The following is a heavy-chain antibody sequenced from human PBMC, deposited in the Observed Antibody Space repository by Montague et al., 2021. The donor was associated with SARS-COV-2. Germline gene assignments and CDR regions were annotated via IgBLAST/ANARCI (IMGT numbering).Heavy chain of an antibody. J-gene: IGHJ4*02. Sequence: SLRLSCAASGFTFSSYSMNWVRQAPGKGLEWVSSISSSSSHIYYADSVKGRFTISRDNAKNSLYLQMNSLRAEDTAVYYCARDRGMTTATTGDYWGQGTLVTVSS. CDR2: ISSSSSHI. V-gene: IGHV3-21*01. D-gene: IGHD4-17*01. CDR3: ARDRGMTTATTGDY. CDR1: GFTFSSYS.